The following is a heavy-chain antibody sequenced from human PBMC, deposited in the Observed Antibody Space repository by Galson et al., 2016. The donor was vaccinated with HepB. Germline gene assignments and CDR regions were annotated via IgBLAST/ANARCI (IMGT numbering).Heavy chain of an antibody. CDR1: GFTFSDYY. J-gene: IGHJ5*02. Sequence: SLRLSCAASGFTFSDYYMHWVRQGSGRGLMWVSRISSEGNTTTYADSVKGRFTISRDNAKNTLYLQMNSLRAEDTAMYFCTRDLATVADTWFDPWGQGTLVTVSS. D-gene: IGHD6-19*01. CDR2: ISSEGNTT. V-gene: IGHV3-74*01. CDR3: TRDLATVADTWFDP.